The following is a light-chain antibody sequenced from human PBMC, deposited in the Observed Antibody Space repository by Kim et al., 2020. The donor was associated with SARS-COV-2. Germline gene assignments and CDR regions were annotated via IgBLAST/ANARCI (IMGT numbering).Light chain of an antibody. Sequence: EIVLTQSPATLSLSPGERATLSCRASQSVSSYLAWYQQKPGQAPRLLIYDASNRATGIPARFSGSGSGTDFTLTISSLEPEDFAVYYCQQRSNWPPKVTFAGGTKVDIK. CDR2: DAS. CDR3: QQRSNWPPKVT. J-gene: IGKJ4*01. CDR1: QSVSSY. V-gene: IGKV3-11*01.